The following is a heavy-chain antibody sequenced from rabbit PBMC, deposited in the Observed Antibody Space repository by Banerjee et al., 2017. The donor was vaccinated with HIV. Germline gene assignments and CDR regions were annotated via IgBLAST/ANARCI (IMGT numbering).Heavy chain of an antibody. V-gene: IGHV1S45*01. D-gene: IGHD4-1*01. CDR1: GFDLNRNS. CDR2: IGAGSGGAT. J-gene: IGHJ4*01. Sequence: QEQLVESGGGLVQPGGSLKLSCKASGFDLNRNSMCWVRQALGKGLELIACIGAGSGGATVYASWAKGRFTISKTSSTTVTLQMTSLTAADTATYFCAREGSSGWDLWGPGTLVTVS. CDR3: AREGSSGWDL.